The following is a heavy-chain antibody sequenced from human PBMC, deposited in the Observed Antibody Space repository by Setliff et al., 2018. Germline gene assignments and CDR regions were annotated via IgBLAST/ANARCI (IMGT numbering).Heavy chain of an antibody. CDR1: GYAFITFG. D-gene: IGHD3-22*01. Sequence: ASVKVSCKTSGYAFITFGMSWVRQAPGQGLEWMGWISPVYGIANYARKSQGRVTMTADTSTTTAYLELTSLRYDDTAVYYCVRGPGPSVVVAIPFDHWGQGSLVTVSS. V-gene: IGHV1-18*01. CDR3: VRGPGPSVVVAIPFDH. J-gene: IGHJ4*02. CDR2: ISPVYGIA.